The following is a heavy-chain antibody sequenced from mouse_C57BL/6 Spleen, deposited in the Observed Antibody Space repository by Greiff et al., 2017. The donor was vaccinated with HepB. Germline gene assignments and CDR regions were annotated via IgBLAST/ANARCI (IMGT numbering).Heavy chain of an antibody. V-gene: IGHV1-64*01. Sequence: QVHVKQPGAELVKPGASVKLSCKASGYTFTSYWMHWVKQRPGQGLEWIGMIHPNSGSTNYNEKFKSKATLTVDKSSSTAYMQLSSLTSEDSAVYYCARLSSGLYYFDYWGQGTTLTVSS. D-gene: IGHD3-2*02. CDR3: ARLSSGLYYFDY. CDR2: IHPNSGST. J-gene: IGHJ2*01. CDR1: GYTFTSYW.